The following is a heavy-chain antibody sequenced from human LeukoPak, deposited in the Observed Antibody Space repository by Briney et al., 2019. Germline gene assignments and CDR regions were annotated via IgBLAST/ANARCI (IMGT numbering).Heavy chain of an antibody. D-gene: IGHD7-27*01. CDR3: ARETGISIRLFDY. J-gene: IGHJ4*02. V-gene: IGHV4-30-4*01. Sequence: SETLSLTCTVSGGSISSGDYYWSWIRQPPGKGLEWIGYIYYSGSTYYNPSLKSRVTISVDTSKNQFSLKLSSVTAADTAVYYCARETGISIRLFDYWGQGTLVTVSS. CDR2: IYYSGST. CDR1: GGSISSGDYY.